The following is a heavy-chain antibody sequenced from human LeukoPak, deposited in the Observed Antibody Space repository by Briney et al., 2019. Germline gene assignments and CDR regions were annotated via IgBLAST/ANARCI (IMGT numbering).Heavy chain of an antibody. CDR3: ARAGNPLQGSGYLYPFDY. Sequence: SETLSLTCTVSGGSTSSYYWSWIRQPPGKGLEWIGYIYYSGSTNYNPSLKSRVTISVDTSKNQFSLKLSSVTAADTAVYYCARAGNPLQGSGYLYPFDYWGQGTLVTVSS. D-gene: IGHD3-3*01. V-gene: IGHV4-59*01. CDR1: GGSTSSYY. J-gene: IGHJ4*02. CDR2: IYYSGST.